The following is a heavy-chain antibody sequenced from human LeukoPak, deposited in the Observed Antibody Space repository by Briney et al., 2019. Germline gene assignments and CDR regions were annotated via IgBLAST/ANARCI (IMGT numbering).Heavy chain of an antibody. CDR1: TFTFNDDY. V-gene: IGHV3-11*01. Sequence: GGSLRLSCVASTFTFNDDYMSWIRQAPGKGLEWISYIDNSGSTIYDADSVKGRFRVSRDNAKNSIYPQMNSLRVEDSAVYYCAREKVGTVANFDSWGQGTLVTVSS. J-gene: IGHJ4*02. CDR3: AREKVGTVANFDS. CDR2: IDNSGSTI. D-gene: IGHD6-19*01.